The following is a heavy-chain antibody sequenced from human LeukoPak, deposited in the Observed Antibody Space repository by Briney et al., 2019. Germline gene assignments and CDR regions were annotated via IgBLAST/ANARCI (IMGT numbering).Heavy chain of an antibody. V-gene: IGHV4-30-2*01. CDR3: ARDSRREGYYYYGMDV. Sequence: SQTLSLTCAVSGGSISSGGYSWSWIRQPPGKGLEWIGYIYHSGSTYYNPSFKSRATISVDRSKNQFSLKLSSVTAADTAVYYCARDSRREGYYYYGMDVWGQGTTVTVSS. CDR1: GGSISSGGYS. J-gene: IGHJ6*02. D-gene: IGHD1-26*01. CDR2: IYHSGST.